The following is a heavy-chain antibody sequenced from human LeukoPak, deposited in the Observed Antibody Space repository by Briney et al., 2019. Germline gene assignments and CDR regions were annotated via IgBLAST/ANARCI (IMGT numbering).Heavy chain of an antibody. D-gene: IGHD2-2*01. CDR2: MNPNSGNT. J-gene: IGHJ4*02. CDR3: ARGVVVAEKGDY. V-gene: IGHV1-8*01. Sequence: ASVKVSCKASGYTFTSYDISWMRQATGQGLEWMGWMNPNSGNTGYAQKFQGRVTMTRNTSISTAYMELRSLRSDDTAVYYCARGVVVAEKGDYWGQGTLVTVSS. CDR1: GYTFTSYD.